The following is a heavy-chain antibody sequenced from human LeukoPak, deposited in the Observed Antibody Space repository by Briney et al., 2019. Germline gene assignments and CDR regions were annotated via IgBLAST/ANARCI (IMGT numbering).Heavy chain of an antibody. V-gene: IGHV3-74*01. D-gene: IGHD6-6*01. J-gene: IGHJ4*02. CDR2: ISSDGSTT. CDR1: GFTFSNYW. Sequence: GGSLRLSRAASGFTFSNYWMHWVRHAPGKRLVWVSRISSDGSTTTSADSVKGRFTISRDNAKNTLYLQMNSLRAEDTALYYCARVAEYSTAGMRYWGQGTLVTVSS. CDR3: ARVAEYSTAGMRY.